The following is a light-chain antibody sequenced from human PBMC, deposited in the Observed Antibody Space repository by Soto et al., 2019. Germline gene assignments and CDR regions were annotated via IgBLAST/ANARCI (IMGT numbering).Light chain of an antibody. CDR1: QSVSSSY. Sequence: EIVLTQSPGTLSLSPGERATLSCRASQSVSSSYLAWYQQKPGQAPRLLIYGASSRATGIPDRFSGSGSGTDFTLTISRLEPEDCAEYYCQQYGSSPLTFGGGTKVESK. J-gene: IGKJ4*01. V-gene: IGKV3-20*01. CDR3: QQYGSSPLT. CDR2: GAS.